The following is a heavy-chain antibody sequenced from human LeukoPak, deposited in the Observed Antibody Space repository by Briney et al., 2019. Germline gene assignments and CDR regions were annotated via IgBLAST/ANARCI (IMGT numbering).Heavy chain of an antibody. CDR3: ARYGHPFDL. D-gene: IGHD5-18*01. V-gene: IGHV4-38-2*02. CDR1: AYSITNGYH. J-gene: IGHJ3*01. Sequence: PSETLSLTCTVSAYSITNGYHWGWIRRPPGRGLEWIGYIYHTGATYYNPSLKSRVTILVDTSKNQFSLRLNSVTAADTAVYFCARYGHPFDLWGQGTMVTVSS. CDR2: IYHTGAT.